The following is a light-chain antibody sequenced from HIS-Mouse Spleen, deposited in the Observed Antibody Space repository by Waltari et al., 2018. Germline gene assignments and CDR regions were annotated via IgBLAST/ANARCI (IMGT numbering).Light chain of an antibody. J-gene: IGLJ3*02. CDR2: DVS. CDR1: SSDVGGYNY. V-gene: IGLV2-11*01. Sequence: QSALTQPRSVSGSPGQSVTISCTGTSSDVGGYNYVSWYQQQPGKAPKLMIYDVSKRPSGVPDRFSGSKSGNTASLTISGLQAEDEADYYCCSYAGSYTSRVFGGGTKLTVL. CDR3: CSYAGSYTSRV.